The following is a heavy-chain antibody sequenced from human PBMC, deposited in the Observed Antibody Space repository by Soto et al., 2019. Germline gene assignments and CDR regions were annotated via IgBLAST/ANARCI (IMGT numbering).Heavy chain of an antibody. Sequence: GGSLRLSCAASGFTFSSHWMHWVRQAPGKGLVWVSSISSSSSYIYYADSVKGRFTISRDNAKNSLYLQMNSLRAEDTAVYYCARDGGGYSYDAFDIWGQGTMVTVSS. D-gene: IGHD5-18*01. V-gene: IGHV3-21*01. CDR1: GFTFSSHW. CDR2: ISSSSSYI. J-gene: IGHJ3*02. CDR3: ARDGGGYSYDAFDI.